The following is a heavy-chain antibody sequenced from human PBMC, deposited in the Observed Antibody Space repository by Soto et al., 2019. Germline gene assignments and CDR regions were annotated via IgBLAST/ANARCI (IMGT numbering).Heavy chain of an antibody. V-gene: IGHV1-46*01. Sequence: ASVKVSCKASGYTFTSYYMHWVRQAPGQGLEWMGIINPSGGSTSYAQKFQGRVTMTRDTSTSTVYMELSSLRSEDTAVYYCARDQAAAGTKYYYYGMDVWGQGTTVTVSS. D-gene: IGHD6-13*01. J-gene: IGHJ6*02. CDR3: ARDQAAAGTKYYYYGMDV. CDR2: INPSGGST. CDR1: GYTFTSYY.